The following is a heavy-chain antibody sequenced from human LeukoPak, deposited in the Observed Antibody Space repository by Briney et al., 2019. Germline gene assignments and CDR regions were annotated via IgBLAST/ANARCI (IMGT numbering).Heavy chain of an antibody. V-gene: IGHV5-51*01. CDR1: GYSFPNYW. J-gene: IGHJ4*02. D-gene: IGHD3-10*01. CDR2: IDPDDSDT. Sequence: GESLQTSCKASGYSFPNYWITCVRQMPGKGLEWMGMIDPDDSDTRYSPSCQGQVAISVDKSISTADLEWGSLKVSDTSMYYCARLCKYGSGTYHRREIDYWGQGSLATVSS. CDR3: ARLCKYGSGTYHRREIDY.